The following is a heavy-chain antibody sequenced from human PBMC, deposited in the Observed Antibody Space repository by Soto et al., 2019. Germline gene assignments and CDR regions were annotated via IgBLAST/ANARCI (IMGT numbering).Heavy chain of an antibody. Sequence: QVHLVQSGAEVKKPGASVKVSCRGSGYAFTTYGITWVRQAPGQGLEWMGWISAHNGNTNYAQKLQGRVTVTRDTSTSTAYMELRSLRSDDTAVYYCARGRYGDYWGQGALVTVSS. CDR3: ARGRYGDY. V-gene: IGHV1-18*01. D-gene: IGHD1-1*01. CDR1: GYAFTTYG. J-gene: IGHJ4*02. CDR2: ISAHNGNT.